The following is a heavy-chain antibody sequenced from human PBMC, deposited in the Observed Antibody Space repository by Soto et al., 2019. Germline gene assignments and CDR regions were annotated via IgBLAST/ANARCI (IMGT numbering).Heavy chain of an antibody. D-gene: IGHD2-21*01. CDR1: VFTFSSYD. J-gene: IGHJ6*02. CDR2: IGTAGDT. CDR3: ARGSRVIYTHYSYGMDV. Sequence: VGSLRLSCAASVFTFSSYDMHCVRQATGKCLEWVSAIGTAGDTYYPGSVKGRFTISRENAKNSLYLQMNSLRAGDTAVYYCARGSRVIYTHYSYGMDVWGQGTTVTVSS. V-gene: IGHV3-13*01.